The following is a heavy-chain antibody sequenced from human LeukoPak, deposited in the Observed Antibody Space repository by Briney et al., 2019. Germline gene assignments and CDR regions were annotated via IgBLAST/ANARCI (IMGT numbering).Heavy chain of an antibody. V-gene: IGHV4-34*01. CDR2: INHSGST. J-gene: IGHJ6*03. CDR3: ARGRRFTYYYDSSGYSANYYMDV. Sequence: PSETLSLTCAVYGGSFSGCYWSWIRQPPGKGLEWIGEINHSGSTDYNPSLKSRVTISGDTSKNQFSLKLSSVTAADTAVYYCARGRRFTYYYDSSGYSANYYMDVWGKGTTVTVSS. D-gene: IGHD3-22*01. CDR1: GGSFSGCY.